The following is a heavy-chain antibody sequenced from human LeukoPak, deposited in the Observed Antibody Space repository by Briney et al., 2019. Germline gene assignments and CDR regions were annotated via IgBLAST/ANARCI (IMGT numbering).Heavy chain of an antibody. D-gene: IGHD2-2*02. J-gene: IGHJ2*01. Sequence: GGSLRLSCAASGFTFSSYWMHWVRQAPGKGLVWVSRINSDGSSTSYADSVKGRFTISRDNAKNTLYLQLNSLRAEDTAVYYCAQTIPHWYFDLWGRGTLVTVSS. CDR2: INSDGSST. CDR3: AQTIPHWYFDL. CDR1: GFTFSSYW. V-gene: IGHV3-74*01.